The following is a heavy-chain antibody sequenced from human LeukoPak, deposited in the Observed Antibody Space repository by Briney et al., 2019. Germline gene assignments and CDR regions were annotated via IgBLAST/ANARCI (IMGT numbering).Heavy chain of an antibody. CDR1: GFTFDDYA. CDR3: AKAGYYYDSSGYYQFDY. D-gene: IGHD3-22*01. Sequence: GGSLRLSCAASGFTFDDYAMHWVRQAPGKGLEWVSGISWNSGSIGYADSVKGRFTISRDNAKNSLYLQMNSLRAEDTALYYCAKAGYYYDSSGYYQFDYWGQGTLVTVSS. CDR2: ISWNSGSI. V-gene: IGHV3-9*01. J-gene: IGHJ4*02.